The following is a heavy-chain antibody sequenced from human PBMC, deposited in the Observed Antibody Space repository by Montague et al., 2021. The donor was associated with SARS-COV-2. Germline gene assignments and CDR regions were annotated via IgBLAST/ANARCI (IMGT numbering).Heavy chain of an antibody. V-gene: IGHV4-59*01. D-gene: IGHD6-13*01. CDR2: IYYSGST. J-gene: IGHJ4*02. CDR3: ARGIWYAN. CDR1: GGSISPYY. Sequence: SETLSLTCTVSGGSISPYYWNWFRQSPGKGLEWIGDIYYSGSTTSNPSLESRVTISVDTSKNQFSLRLSSVTAADTAVYYCARGIWYANWGQGILVTVSS.